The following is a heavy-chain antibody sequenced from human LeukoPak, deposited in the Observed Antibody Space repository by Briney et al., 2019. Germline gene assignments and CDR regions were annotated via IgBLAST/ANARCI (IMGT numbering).Heavy chain of an antibody. CDR2: ISSNGGST. V-gene: IGHV3-64*01. Sequence: PGGSLRLSCAASGFTFSSYAMHWVRQAPGKGLEYFSGISSNGGSTYYANSVKGRFTISRDNSKNTLYLQMGSLRAEDMAVYYCAREHGSYYSGDFIDYWGQGTLVTVSS. J-gene: IGHJ4*02. CDR1: GFTFSSYA. D-gene: IGHD1-26*01. CDR3: AREHGSYYSGDFIDY.